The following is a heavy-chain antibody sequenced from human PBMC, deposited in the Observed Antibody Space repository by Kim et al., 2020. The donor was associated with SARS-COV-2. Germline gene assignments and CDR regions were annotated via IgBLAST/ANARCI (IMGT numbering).Heavy chain of an antibody. Sequence: GGSLRLSCAASGFTFSSYAMSWVRQAPGKGLEWVSGIINSGGTTYYTESVKGRFTISRDNSKNTLFLQMNSLRAEDTAVYFCAKEGSGSSGYFDCWGQGALVTVSS. CDR2: IINSGGTT. D-gene: IGHD6-25*01. CDR3: AKEGSGSSGYFDC. CDR1: GFTFSSYA. J-gene: IGHJ4*02. V-gene: IGHV3-23*01.